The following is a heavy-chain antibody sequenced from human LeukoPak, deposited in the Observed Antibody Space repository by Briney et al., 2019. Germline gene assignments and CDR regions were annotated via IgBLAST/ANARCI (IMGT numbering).Heavy chain of an antibody. CDR1: GYTLTELS. Sequence: ASVKVSCKVSGYTLTELSMHWVRQAPGKGLEWMGGFDPEDGETIYAQKFQGRVTMTEDTSTDTAYMELSSLRSEDTAVYYCATTTFREYQLLFRSAFDIWGQGTMVTVSS. CDR2: FDPEDGET. CDR3: ATTTFREYQLLFRSAFDI. V-gene: IGHV1-24*01. D-gene: IGHD2-2*01. J-gene: IGHJ3*02.